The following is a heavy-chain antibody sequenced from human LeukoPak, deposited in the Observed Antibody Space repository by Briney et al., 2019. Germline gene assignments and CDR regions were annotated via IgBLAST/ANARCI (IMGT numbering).Heavy chain of an antibody. V-gene: IGHV1-24*01. Sequence: ASVKVSCKASGYTLTELSIHWVRQAPGKGLEWMGGFDPEDGETIYAQKFPGRVTMTEDTSTDTAYMELSSLRSEDTAVYYCATDLSMGLYCSSTSCFTFDYWGQGTLVTVSS. CDR2: FDPEDGET. CDR3: ATDLSMGLYCSSTSCFTFDY. J-gene: IGHJ4*02. CDR1: GYTLTELS. D-gene: IGHD2-2*01.